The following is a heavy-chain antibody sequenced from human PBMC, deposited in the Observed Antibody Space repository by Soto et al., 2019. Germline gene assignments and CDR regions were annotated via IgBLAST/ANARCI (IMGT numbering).Heavy chain of an antibody. D-gene: IGHD6-19*01. V-gene: IGHV1-46*03. J-gene: IGHJ3*02. CDR3: ASPLRKRWLAPQI. CDR2: INPSGGST. Sequence: ASVKVSCKASGYSFTSYYMHWVRQAPGQGLEWMGIINPSGGSTSYAQKFQGSVTMTRDTSTSTVYMELSSLRSEDTAVYYCASPLRKRWLAPQIWGKGKMVTVS. CDR1: GYSFTSYY.